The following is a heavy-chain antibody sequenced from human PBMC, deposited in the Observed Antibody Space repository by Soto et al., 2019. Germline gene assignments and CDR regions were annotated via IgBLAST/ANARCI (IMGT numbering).Heavy chain of an antibody. CDR1: GGSITSGSFY. CDR2: IYYSGSV. J-gene: IGHJ5*01. CDR3: ARHGTALTAFNWFVS. D-gene: IGHD2-21*02. Sequence: QVQVQESGPGLVKPSETLSLTCTVSGGSITSGSFYWGWVRHSPGKGLEWIGSIYYSGSVFYNPSLESRVTISADVSRDQFSLKLTAVTAADTAVYYCARHGTALTAFNWFVSWGHGTLVTVSS. V-gene: IGHV4-39*01.